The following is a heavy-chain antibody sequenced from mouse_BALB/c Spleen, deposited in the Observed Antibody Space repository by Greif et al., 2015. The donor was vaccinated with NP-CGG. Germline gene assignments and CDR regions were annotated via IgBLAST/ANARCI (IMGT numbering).Heavy chain of an antibody. CDR1: GDSITSGY. D-gene: IGHD2-14*01. J-gene: IGHJ4*01. CDR3: ARYRYDAFYAVDY. Sequence: EVKLQESGPSLVKPSQTLSLTCSVTGDSITSGYWNWIRKFPGNKLEYMGYISYSGSTYYNPSLKSRISITRDTSKNQYYLQLNSVTTEDTATYYCARYRYDAFYAVDYWGQGTSVTVSS. CDR2: ISYSGST. V-gene: IGHV3-8*02.